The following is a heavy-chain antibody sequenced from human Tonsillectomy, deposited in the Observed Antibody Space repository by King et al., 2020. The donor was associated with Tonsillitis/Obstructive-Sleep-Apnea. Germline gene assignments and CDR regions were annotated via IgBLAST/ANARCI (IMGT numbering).Heavy chain of an antibody. D-gene: IGHD4-23*01. Sequence: VQLVESGGGLVQPGGSLRLSCAASGFTFSSYAMSWVRQAPGKGLEWVSAISGSGGSTYYADSVKGRFNISRDNSKNTLYLQMNSLRAEDTAVYYCAKVGAGYFTVVTPFDYWGQGTLVTVSS. CDR3: AKVGAGYFTVVTPFDY. CDR1: GFTFSSYA. V-gene: IGHV3-23*04. CDR2: ISGSGGST. J-gene: IGHJ4*02.